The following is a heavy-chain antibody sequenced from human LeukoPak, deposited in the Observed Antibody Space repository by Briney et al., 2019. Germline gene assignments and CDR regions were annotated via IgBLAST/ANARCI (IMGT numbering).Heavy chain of an antibody. CDR2: IIPIFGIA. CDR1: GGTFSSYA. V-gene: IGHV1-69*10. CDR3: ARGTSTLGKNWFDP. J-gene: IGHJ5*02. Sequence: ASVKVSCKASGGTFSSYAISWVRQAPGQGLEWMGGIIPIFGIANYAQKFQGRVTITADKSTSTAYMELSSLRSEDTAVYHCARGTSTLGKNWFDPWGQGTLVTVSS. D-gene: IGHD2-2*01.